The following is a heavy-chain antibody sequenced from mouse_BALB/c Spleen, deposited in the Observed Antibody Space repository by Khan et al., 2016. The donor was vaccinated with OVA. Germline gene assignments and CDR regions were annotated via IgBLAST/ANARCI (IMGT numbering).Heavy chain of an antibody. Sequence: MQLEESGAELVKPGASVKLSCTASGFNIKDTYMHWVKQRPEQGLEWIGRIDPANGNTKYDPKFQGKATITADTSSNTAYLQLSSLTSEDTAVYYCAITTVVRYYAMDYWGQGTSVTVSS. CDR2: IDPANGNT. CDR1: GFNIKDTY. CDR3: AITTVVRYYAMDY. J-gene: IGHJ4*01. D-gene: IGHD1-1*01. V-gene: IGHV14-3*02.